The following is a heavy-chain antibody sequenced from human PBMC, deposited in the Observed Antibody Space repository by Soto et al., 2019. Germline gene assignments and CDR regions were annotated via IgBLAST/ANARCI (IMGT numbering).Heavy chain of an antibody. CDR2: IDPSDSYT. D-gene: IGHD3-22*01. Sequence: GESLKISCKGSGYSFTSYWISWVRQMPGKGLEWMGRIDPSDSYTNYSPSFQGHVTISADKSISTAYLQWSSLKASDTAMYYCASLHYYDSSGYFTDVFDISGKGTRVTVPS. J-gene: IGHJ3*02. CDR1: GYSFTSYW. V-gene: IGHV5-10-1*01. CDR3: ASLHYYDSSGYFTDVFDI.